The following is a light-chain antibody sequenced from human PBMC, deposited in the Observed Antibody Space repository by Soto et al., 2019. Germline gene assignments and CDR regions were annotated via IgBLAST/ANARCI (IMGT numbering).Light chain of an antibody. CDR2: ASS. CDR1: QNIKNY. J-gene: IGKJ5*01. CDR3: QQSYSTPIT. V-gene: IGKV1-39*01. Sequence: DIQMTTSPSSLSASVGDRVTLTCRASQNIKNYLNWYQQKPGKAPKLLIYASSSLQSGVPSRFSGSGSGADFILTISSLQSEDFATYYCQQSYSTPITCGQGTQREIK.